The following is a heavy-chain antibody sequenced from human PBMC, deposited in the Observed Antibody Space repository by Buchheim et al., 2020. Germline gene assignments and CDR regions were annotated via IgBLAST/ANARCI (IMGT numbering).Heavy chain of an antibody. CDR2: ILYDGSNK. J-gene: IGHJ6*02. Sequence: QVQLVESGGGVVQPGRSLRLSCAASGFTFSSYGMHWVRQAPGKGLEWVAVILYDGSNKYYADSVKGRFTISSDNSKNTLYLQMNSLRAEDTAVYYCAKARGHFVVVTAISRGMDVWGQGTT. D-gene: IGHD2-21*02. CDR3: AKARGHFVVVTAISRGMDV. CDR1: GFTFSSYG. V-gene: IGHV3-30*18.